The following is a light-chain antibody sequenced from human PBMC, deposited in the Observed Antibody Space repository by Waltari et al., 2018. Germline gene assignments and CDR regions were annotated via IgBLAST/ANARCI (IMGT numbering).Light chain of an antibody. Sequence: AIRMTQSPSSFSASTGDRVTITCRASQDISSFLAWYQHKPGRAPNLLVYAASTLQSGVPSRFSGSGSGTDFTLTISYLQSEDFATYYCQQYYGYPLTFGGGTKVEIK. CDR3: QQYYGYPLT. CDR1: QDISSF. J-gene: IGKJ4*02. CDR2: AAS. V-gene: IGKV1-8*01.